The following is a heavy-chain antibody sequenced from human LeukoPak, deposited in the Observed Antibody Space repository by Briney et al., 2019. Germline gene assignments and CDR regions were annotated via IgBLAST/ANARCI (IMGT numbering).Heavy chain of an antibody. Sequence: PGGSLRLSCAASGFIFSNYDMNWVRQAPGKGLEWISYISTTGSSIFYADSVKGRFTISRDNAKNSLYLRMNSLRADDTAIYYCVKDSEATFGYWGHGILVTVSS. V-gene: IGHV3-48*03. J-gene: IGHJ4*01. D-gene: IGHD3-10*01. CDR2: ISTTGSSI. CDR3: VKDSEATFGY. CDR1: GFIFSNYD.